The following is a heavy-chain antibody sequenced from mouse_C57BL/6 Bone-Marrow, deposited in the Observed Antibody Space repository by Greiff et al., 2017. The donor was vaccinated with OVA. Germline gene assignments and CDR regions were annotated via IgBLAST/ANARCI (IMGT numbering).Heavy chain of an antibody. V-gene: IGHV5-4*01. CDR2: ISDGGSYT. CDR3: ARDPYYYGSSARDY. J-gene: IGHJ4*01. Sequence: EVQRVESGGGLVKPGGSLKLSCAASGFTFSSYAMSWVRQTPEKRLEWVATISDGGSYTYYPDNVKGRFTISRDNAKNNLYLQMSHLKSEDTAMYYCARDPYYYGSSARDYWGQGTSVTVSS. D-gene: IGHD1-1*01. CDR1: GFTFSSYA.